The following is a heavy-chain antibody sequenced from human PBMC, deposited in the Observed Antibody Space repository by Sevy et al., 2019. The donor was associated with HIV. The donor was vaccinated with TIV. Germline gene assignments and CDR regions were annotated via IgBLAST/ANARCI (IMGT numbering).Heavy chain of an antibody. CDR2: INEDGSTK. J-gene: IGHJ4*02. D-gene: IGHD1-1*01. CDR3: ARDRAYNRFDY. Sequence: GGSLSLSCAASGFSFSSSWMTWVRQAPGQGLEWLVNINEDGSTKNYMYTVRGRFTISRDNAKNSLYLQMNNLRADDTAIYYCARDRAYNRFDYWGQGTLVTVSS. CDR1: GFSFSSSW. V-gene: IGHV3-7*03.